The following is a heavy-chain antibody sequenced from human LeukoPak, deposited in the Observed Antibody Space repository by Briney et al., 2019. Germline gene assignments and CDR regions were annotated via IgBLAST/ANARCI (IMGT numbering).Heavy chain of an antibody. CDR2: MSNTGIT. CDR1: GGSISNF. Sequence: SETLSLTCTVSGGSISNFWNWIRQPPGQGLEWIGYMSNTGITKYNPSLESRVTISADTYKNQFSLNLNFVTAADTAVYYCAKASVATAVLFDSWGQGTLVAVSS. V-gene: IGHV4-59*01. J-gene: IGHJ4*02. D-gene: IGHD5-12*01. CDR3: AKASVATAVLFDS.